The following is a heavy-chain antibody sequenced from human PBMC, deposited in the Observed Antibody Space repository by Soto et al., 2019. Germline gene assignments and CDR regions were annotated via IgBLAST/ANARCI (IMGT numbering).Heavy chain of an antibody. V-gene: IGHV3-15*01. J-gene: IGHJ6*03. Sequence: GGSLRLSCAASGFTFSNAWMSWVRQAPGKGLEWVGRIKSKTDGGTTDYAAPVKGRFTISRDDSKNTLYLQMNSLKTEDTAVYYCTTDRTNRGYCSGGSCYLGVYYYMDVWGKGTTVTVSS. CDR1: GFTFSNAW. CDR3: TTDRTNRGYCSGGSCYLGVYYYMDV. D-gene: IGHD2-15*01. CDR2: IKSKTDGGTT.